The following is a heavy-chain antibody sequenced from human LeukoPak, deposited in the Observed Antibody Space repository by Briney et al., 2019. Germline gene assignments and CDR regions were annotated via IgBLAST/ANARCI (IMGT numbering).Heavy chain of an antibody. CDR1: GFTFSDVC. CDR2: IKSKTDGLTT. V-gene: IGHV3-15*01. Sequence: PGGSLRLSCAASGFTFSDVCMSWVRQAPGKGLEWVGRIKSKTDGLTTDYAAPVKGRFTISRDDSRNTLYLQMNSLKTEDTAIYYCTFMITFGGFDYWGQGTLVTVSS. J-gene: IGHJ4*02. CDR3: TFMITFGGFDY. D-gene: IGHD3-16*01.